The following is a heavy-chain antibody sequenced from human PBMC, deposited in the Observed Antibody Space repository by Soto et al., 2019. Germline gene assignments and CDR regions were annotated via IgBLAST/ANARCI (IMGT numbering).Heavy chain of an antibody. CDR1: GGTFSSYA. CDR3: ANTPSFYGEDAFDI. CDR2: IIPIFGTA. J-gene: IGHJ3*02. V-gene: IGHV1-69*13. Sequence: ASVKVSCKASGGTFSSYAISWVRQAPGQGLEWMGGIIPIFGTANYAQKFQGRVTITADESTSTAYMELSSLRSEDTAVYYCANTPSFYGEDAFDIWGQGTMVTVSS. D-gene: IGHD2-21*01.